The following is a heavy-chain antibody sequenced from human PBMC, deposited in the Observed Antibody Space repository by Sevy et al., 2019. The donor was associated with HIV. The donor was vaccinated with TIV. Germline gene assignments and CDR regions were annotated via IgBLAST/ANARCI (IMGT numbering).Heavy chain of an antibody. CDR2: ISGSGGST. V-gene: IGHV3-23*01. CDR3: AKMVVTAFYYYYYMDV. D-gene: IGHD2-21*02. CDR1: GFTFSSYA. J-gene: IGHJ6*03. Sequence: GGSLRLSCAASGFTFSSYAMSWVRQAPGKGLEWVSGISGSGGSTYYADSVKGRFTISRDNSKNTLYLQMNSLRAEDTAVYYCAKMVVTAFYYYYYMDVWGKGTTVTVSS.